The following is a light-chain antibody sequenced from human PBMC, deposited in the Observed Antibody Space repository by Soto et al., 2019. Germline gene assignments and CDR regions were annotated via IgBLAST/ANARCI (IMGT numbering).Light chain of an antibody. CDR1: QSISSY. V-gene: IGKV1-39*01. Sequence: PITPAPSSLFASVGDRVTITFRASQSISSYLNWYQQKPGKAPKLLIYAASSLQSGVPSRFSGSGSGTDFTLTISRLEPEDFAVYYCQQYGSSPLTFGGGTKVDI. CDR2: AAS. CDR3: QQYGSSPLT. J-gene: IGKJ4*01.